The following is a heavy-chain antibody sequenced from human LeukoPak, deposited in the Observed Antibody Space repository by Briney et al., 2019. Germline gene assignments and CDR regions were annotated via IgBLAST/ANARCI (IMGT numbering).Heavy chain of an antibody. D-gene: IGHD3-10*01. CDR3: ARSDGYGLVGI. J-gene: IGHJ3*02. CDR1: NGPINTYQ. CDR2: IHYSGSA. V-gene: IGHV4-59*12. Sequence: PSETLSLTCTVSNGPINTYQWSWIRQPPGKGLEWIGNIHYSGSANYSPSLKSRVIIIIDTPKNHFSLTLSSVTAADTAVYYCARSDGYGLVGIWGQGTMVTVSS.